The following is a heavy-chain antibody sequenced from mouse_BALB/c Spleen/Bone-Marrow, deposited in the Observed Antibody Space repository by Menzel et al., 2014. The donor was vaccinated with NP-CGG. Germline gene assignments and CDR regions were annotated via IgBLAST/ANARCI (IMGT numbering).Heavy chain of an antibody. J-gene: IGHJ2*01. CDR1: GYTFTSYW. V-gene: IGHV1S81*02. Sequence: VQLQQSGAELVKPGASVKLSCKASGYTFTSYWMHWVKQRPGQGLEWIGEINPSNGRTNYNEKFKSKATLTVDKSSSTAYTQRSSLTSEDSAVYYCARRATTVVATDYWGQGTTLTVSS. CDR2: INPSNGRT. CDR3: ARRATTVVATDY. D-gene: IGHD1-1*01.